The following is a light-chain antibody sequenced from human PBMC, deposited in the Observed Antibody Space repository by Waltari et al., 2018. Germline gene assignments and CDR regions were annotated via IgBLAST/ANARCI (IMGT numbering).Light chain of an antibody. V-gene: IGLV1-51*02. Sequence: QSVLTQPPSVSAAPGQRVTISCSGGSSNLGNNYVSWYRQFPGTAPKRLIYENTERPSGIPGRFSGSKSGTSATLDITGLRAGDEADYYCGTWDSSLSGAVFGGGTHLTVL. J-gene: IGLJ7*01. CDR3: GTWDSSLSGAV. CDR2: ENT. CDR1: SSNLGNNY.